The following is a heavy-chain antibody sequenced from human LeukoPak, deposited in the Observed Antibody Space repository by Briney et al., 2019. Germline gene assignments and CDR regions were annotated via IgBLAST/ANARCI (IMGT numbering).Heavy chain of an antibody. J-gene: IGHJ4*02. V-gene: IGHV4-34*01. Sequence: SETLSPTCAVYGGSFSGYYWSWIRQPPGKGLEWIGEINHSGSTNYNPSLKSRVTISVDTSKNQFSLKLSSVTAADTAVYYCARGRQSGWYVGVDYWGQGTLVTVSS. D-gene: IGHD6-19*01. CDR2: INHSGST. CDR1: GGSFSGYY. CDR3: ARGRQSGWYVGVDY.